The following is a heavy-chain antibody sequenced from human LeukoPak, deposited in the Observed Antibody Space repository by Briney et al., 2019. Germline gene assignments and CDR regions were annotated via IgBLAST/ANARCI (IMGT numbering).Heavy chain of an antibody. V-gene: IGHV1-8*01. Sequence: ASVKVSCKASGYPFSNYDINWVRQATGQGLEWMGWINPHSGKTGYAQKFQGRVTMTTDTSASTAYMELSSLRSEDTAVYYCARLSSHYGDYKVDPWGQGTLVTVSS. CDR3: ARLSSHYGDYKVDP. D-gene: IGHD4-17*01. CDR2: INPHSGKT. CDR1: GYPFSNYD. J-gene: IGHJ5*02.